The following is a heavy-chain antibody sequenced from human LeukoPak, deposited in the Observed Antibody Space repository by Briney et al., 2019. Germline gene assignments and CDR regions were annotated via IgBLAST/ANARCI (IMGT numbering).Heavy chain of an antibody. J-gene: IGHJ6*03. D-gene: IGHD3-3*01. CDR2: INPNSGGT. CDR1: GYTFTGYY. CDR3: ARIPHYDFWSGYYMDYYYMDV. Sequence: ASVKVSCKASGYTFTGYYMHWVRQAPGQGLEWMGWINPNSGGTNYAQKFQGRVTMTGDTSISTAYMELRSLRSDDTAVYYCARIPHYDFWSGYYMDYYYMDVWGKGTTVTVSS. V-gene: IGHV1-2*02.